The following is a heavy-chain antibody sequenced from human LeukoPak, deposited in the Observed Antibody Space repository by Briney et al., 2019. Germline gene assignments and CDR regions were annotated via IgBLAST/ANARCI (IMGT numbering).Heavy chain of an antibody. CDR1: GFTVSSNY. J-gene: IGHJ4*02. CDR2: IYSGGST. Sequence: GGSLRLSCAASGFTVSSNYMSWVRQAPGKGLEWVSVIYSGGSTYYADSVKGRFTISRDNSKNTLYLQMNSLTAEDTAVYYCAKGGSRHYYDYWGQGTLVTVSS. V-gene: IGHV3-53*01. CDR3: AKGGSRHYYDY. D-gene: IGHD6-25*01.